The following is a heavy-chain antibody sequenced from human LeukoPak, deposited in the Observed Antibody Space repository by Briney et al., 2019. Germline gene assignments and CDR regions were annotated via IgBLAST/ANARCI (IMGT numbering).Heavy chain of an antibody. CDR1: GFSLSTTGVG. D-gene: IGHD1-1*01. Sequence: SGPTLVKPTQTLTLTCSFSGFSLSTTGVGVGWIRQPPGKALEWLALIYWDDDKFYRPSLENRLTITKDTSTNQVVPTMTNMDPVDTGTYYCVHRGGQELVRGWFDPWGQGTLVTVSS. V-gene: IGHV2-5*02. CDR3: VHRGGQELVRGWFDP. J-gene: IGHJ5*02. CDR2: IYWDDDK.